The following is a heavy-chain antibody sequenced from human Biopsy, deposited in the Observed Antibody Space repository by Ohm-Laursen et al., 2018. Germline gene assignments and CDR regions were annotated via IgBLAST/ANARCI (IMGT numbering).Heavy chain of an antibody. CDR2: FAPENGKT. Sequence: SVKVSCKVSGYTLTDLSMHWVRQAPGKGLEWMGGFAPENGKTIYPQKFQGRVTMTEDTSTDTAYMELSNLRSEDTAVYYCAGDINNWNVNYWGQGTLVIVSS. J-gene: IGHJ4*02. CDR1: GYTLTDLS. V-gene: IGHV1-24*01. CDR3: AGDINNWNVNY. D-gene: IGHD1-20*01.